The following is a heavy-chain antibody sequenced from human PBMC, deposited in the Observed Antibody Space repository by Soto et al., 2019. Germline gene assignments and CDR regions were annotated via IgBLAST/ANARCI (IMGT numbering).Heavy chain of an antibody. CDR1: GFTFSSSA. V-gene: IGHV3-30*04. CDR2: ISYDGRNE. Sequence: QVQLVESGGGVVQPGRSLRLSCAASGFTFSSSAMDWVRQAPGKGLEWVAVISYDGRNEYFADSVKGRFTISRDNSKNTLYLQMNSLRNEDTAVYYCAKEGGPGTFDYWGQGTLVTVSS. CDR3: AKEGGPGTFDY. J-gene: IGHJ4*02.